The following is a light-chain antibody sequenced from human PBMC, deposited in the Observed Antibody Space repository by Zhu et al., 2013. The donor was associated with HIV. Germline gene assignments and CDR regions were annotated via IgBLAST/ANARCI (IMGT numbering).Light chain of an antibody. CDR3: CSYAGSSTYV. CDR2: EGT. V-gene: IGLV2-23*01. J-gene: IGLJ1*01. CDR1: SSDVGSYNL. Sequence: QSALTQPASVSGSPGQSITISCTGTSSDVGSYNLVSWYQHHPGKAPKLMIYEGTKRSSGVSNRFSGSKSGNTASLTISGLQSEDEADYYCCSYAGSSTYVFGTGTKVTV.